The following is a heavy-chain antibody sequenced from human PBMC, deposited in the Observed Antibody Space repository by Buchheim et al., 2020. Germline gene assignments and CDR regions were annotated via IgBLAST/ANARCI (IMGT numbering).Heavy chain of an antibody. CDR1: GFTFSSCW. D-gene: IGHD5-24*01. V-gene: IGHV3-74*01. CDR2: INTDGSRT. CDR3: ARPGTRDEYDFDY. J-gene: IGHJ4*02. Sequence: EVQLVESGGGSVQPGGSLRLSCAASGFTFSSCWMHWVRQAPGKGLVWVSRINTDGSRTSYADSVKGRFTISRDNAKNTVYLQMNSLRAEDTAVYYCARPGTRDEYDFDYWGQGAL.